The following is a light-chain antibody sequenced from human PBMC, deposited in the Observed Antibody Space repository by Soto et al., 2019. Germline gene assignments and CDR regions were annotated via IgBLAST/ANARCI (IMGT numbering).Light chain of an antibody. V-gene: IGKV1-39*01. CDR1: QSISSY. Sequence: DIQMTQSPSSLSASVGDRVTITCGASQSISSYLHWYQQKPGKATKLLIYSASSLQSGVPSRFSGSGSGTDFTLTISSLQPEDFATYYCQQSYSTPYTFGQGTKLEIK. CDR3: QQSYSTPYT. J-gene: IGKJ2*01. CDR2: SAS.